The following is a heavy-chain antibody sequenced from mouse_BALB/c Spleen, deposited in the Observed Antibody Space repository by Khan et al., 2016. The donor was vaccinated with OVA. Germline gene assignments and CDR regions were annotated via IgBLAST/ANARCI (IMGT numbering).Heavy chain of an antibody. Sequence: VQLQQSGAELVRPGALVKLSCKASGFNIKDYYMHWVKQRPEQGLVWIGRIDPENGDTIYDPKFQGKASITSDTSSNTAYLQLSSLTSEDTAVYYCAREGYSPGFAYWGQGTLVTVSA. CDR3: AREGYSPGFAY. V-gene: IGHV14-1*02. CDR1: GFNIKDYY. J-gene: IGHJ3*01. CDR2: IDPENGDT. D-gene: IGHD2-14*01.